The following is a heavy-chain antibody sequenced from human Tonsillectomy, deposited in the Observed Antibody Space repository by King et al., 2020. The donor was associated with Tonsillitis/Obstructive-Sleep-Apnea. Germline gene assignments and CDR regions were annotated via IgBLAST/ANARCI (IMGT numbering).Heavy chain of an antibody. D-gene: IGHD1-26*01. CDR1: GFTFSSYW. Sequence: EVQLVESGGGLVQPGGSLRLSCAASGFTFSSYWMSWVRQAPGKGLEWVANIKQDGSEKYYVDSVKGRFTISRDNAKNSLYLQMNSLRAEDTAVYYCARGGYSGKYPTPAYYYGMDVWGQGTTVTVSS. CDR3: ARGGYSGKYPTPAYYYGMDV. CDR2: IKQDGSEK. J-gene: IGHJ6*02. V-gene: IGHV3-7*03.